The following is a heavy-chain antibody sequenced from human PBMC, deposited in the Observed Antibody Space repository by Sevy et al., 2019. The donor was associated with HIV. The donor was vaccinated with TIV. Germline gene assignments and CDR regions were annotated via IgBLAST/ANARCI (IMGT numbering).Heavy chain of an antibody. Sequence: SETLSLTCTVSGGSISSSSYYWGWIRQPPGKGLEWIGSIYYSGSTYYNPSLKSRVTISVDTSKNQFSLKLSSVTAADTAVYYCAISVSDCDPNFDYWGQGTLVTVSS. J-gene: IGHJ4*02. V-gene: IGHV4-39*01. CDR3: AISVSDCDPNFDY. CDR1: GGSISSSSYY. CDR2: IYYSGST. D-gene: IGHD2-21*01.